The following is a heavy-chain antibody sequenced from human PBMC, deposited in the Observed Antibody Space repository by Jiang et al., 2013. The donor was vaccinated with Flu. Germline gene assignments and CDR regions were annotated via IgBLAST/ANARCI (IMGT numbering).Heavy chain of an antibody. CDR3: ARGGGVGPTSRPFDY. D-gene: IGHD1-26*01. CDR1: GFTLSSNY. V-gene: IGHV3-53*02. Sequence: QLVETGGGLIQPGGSLRLSCAASGFTLSSNYMSWVRQAPGKGLEWVSVIYSGGSTYYADSVKGRFNISRDNSKNTLYLQMNSLRAEDTAVYYCARGGGVGPTSRPFDYWGQGTLVTVSS. J-gene: IGHJ4*02. CDR2: IYSGGST.